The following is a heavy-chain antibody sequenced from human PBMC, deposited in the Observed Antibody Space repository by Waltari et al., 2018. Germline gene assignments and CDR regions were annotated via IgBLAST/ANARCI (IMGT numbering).Heavy chain of an antibody. Sequence: QVQLKESGPGLVLPSETLSLTCTVSGYSISDGYYWAWIRQSPDKGRAWIGNIYHSGTTSYNLSLKSRVTISVDTSKNQFSLRLISMTAADTAVYYCATIFGAAFDYWGQGIPVAVSS. J-gene: IGHJ4*02. CDR2: IYHSGTT. CDR3: ATIFGAAFDY. V-gene: IGHV4-38-2*02. D-gene: IGHD3-3*01. CDR1: GYSISDGYY.